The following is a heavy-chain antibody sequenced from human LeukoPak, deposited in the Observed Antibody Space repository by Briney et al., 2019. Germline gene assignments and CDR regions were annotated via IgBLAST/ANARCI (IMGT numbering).Heavy chain of an antibody. CDR2: INPNSGGT. J-gene: IGHJ4*02. CDR3: AREEVIAAAGPTLDY. Sequence: AASVKVSCKASGYTVTDYYMHWVRQAPGQGLEWMGWINPNSGGTNYAQKFQGRVTMTRDTSISTAYMELSRLRSDDTAVFYCAREEVIAAAGPTLDYWGQGALVTVSS. CDR1: GYTVTDYY. V-gene: IGHV1-2*02. D-gene: IGHD6-13*01.